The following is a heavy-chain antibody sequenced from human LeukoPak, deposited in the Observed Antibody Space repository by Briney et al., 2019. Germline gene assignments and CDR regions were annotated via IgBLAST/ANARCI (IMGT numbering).Heavy chain of an antibody. Sequence: PSETLSLTCAVYGGSFSGYYWSWIRQPPRKGLEWIGEINHSGSTTYNPSLKSRVTISVDTSKNQFSLKLSSVTAADTAVYYCARGDTGVAAAGSELYYFDYWGQGTLVTVSS. CDR1: GGSFSGYY. CDR3: ARGDTGVAAAGSELYYFDY. V-gene: IGHV4-34*01. CDR2: INHSGST. J-gene: IGHJ4*02. D-gene: IGHD6-13*01.